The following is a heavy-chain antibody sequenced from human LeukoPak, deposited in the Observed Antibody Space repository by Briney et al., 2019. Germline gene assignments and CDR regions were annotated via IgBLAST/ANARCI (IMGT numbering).Heavy chain of an antibody. D-gene: IGHD6-13*01. CDR1: GGSFSGYY. Sequence: PSETLSLTCAVYGGSFSGYYWSWIRQPPGKGLEWIGEINHSGSTNYNPSLKSRVTTSVDTSKNQFSLKLSSVTAADTAVYYCARHGVYSSSWYGRYYFDYWGQGTLVTVSS. V-gene: IGHV4-34*01. CDR2: INHSGST. J-gene: IGHJ4*02. CDR3: ARHGVYSSSWYGRYYFDY.